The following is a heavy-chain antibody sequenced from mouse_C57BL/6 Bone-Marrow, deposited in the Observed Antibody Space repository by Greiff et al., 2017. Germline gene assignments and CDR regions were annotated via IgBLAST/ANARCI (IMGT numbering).Heavy chain of an antibody. CDR2: IYPGSGST. Sequence: QVQLQQPGAELVKPGASVKMSCKASGYTFTSYWITWVKQRPGQGLEWIGDIYPGSGSTNYNEKFKSKATLTVDTSSSTAYMQLSSLTSEDSAVXYCARRITTVVATDYWGQGTTLTVSS. J-gene: IGHJ2*01. CDR1: GYTFTSYW. CDR3: ARRITTVVATDY. V-gene: IGHV1-55*01. D-gene: IGHD1-1*01.